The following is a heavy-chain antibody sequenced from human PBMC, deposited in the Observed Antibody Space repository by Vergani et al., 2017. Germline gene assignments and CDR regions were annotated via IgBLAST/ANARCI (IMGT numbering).Heavy chain of an antibody. J-gene: IGHJ4*02. CDR1: GFTFSSYA. CDR3: ARASHAVDY. Sequence: QVQLVESGGGVVQPGRSLRLSCAASGFTFSSYAMHWVRQAPGKGLEWVAVISYDGSNKYYADSVKGRFTISRDNSKNTLYLQMNSLRAEDTAVYYCARASHAVDYWGQGTLVTVSS. V-gene: IGHV3-30-3*01. CDR2: ISYDGSNK.